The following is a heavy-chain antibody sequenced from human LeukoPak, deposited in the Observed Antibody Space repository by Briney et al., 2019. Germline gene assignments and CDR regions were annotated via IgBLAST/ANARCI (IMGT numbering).Heavy chain of an antibody. D-gene: IGHD3-22*01. Sequence: PSETLSLTCTVSGGSISSYYWSWIRQPPGEGLEWIGYIYYSGSTNYNPSLKSRVTISVDTSKNQFSLKLSSVTAADTAVYSCARANYDSSGHIDYWGQGTLVTVSS. CDR3: ARANYDSSGHIDY. V-gene: IGHV4-59*01. CDR2: IYYSGST. J-gene: IGHJ4*02. CDR1: GGSISSYY.